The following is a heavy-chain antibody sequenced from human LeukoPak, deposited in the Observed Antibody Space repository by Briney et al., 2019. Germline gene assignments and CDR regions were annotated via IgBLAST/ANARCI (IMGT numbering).Heavy chain of an antibody. V-gene: IGHV4-38-2*01. CDR2: IYYGGTT. J-gene: IGHJ5*02. Sequence: SETLSLTCAVSGYSISSAYFWGWIRQPPGKGLEWIGSIYYGGTTDYNPSLKSRVTISVDTSKNHFSLRLSSVTAADTAVYYCARGYDSSGYYYPDWFDPWGQGTLVTVSS. CDR1: GYSISSAYF. CDR3: ARGYDSSGYYYPDWFDP. D-gene: IGHD3-22*01.